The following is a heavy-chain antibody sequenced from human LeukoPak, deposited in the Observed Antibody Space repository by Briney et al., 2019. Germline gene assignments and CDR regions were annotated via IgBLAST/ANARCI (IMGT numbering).Heavy chain of an antibody. J-gene: IGHJ4*02. D-gene: IGHD3-3*01. CDR1: GYTFSNYE. CDR2: MNPNSGNT. CDR3: ARGYDFWSGHSSLFDY. Sequence: ASVKVSCKASGYTFSNYEINCVRQATGQGLEWMGWMNPNSGNTGYAQKFQGRVTITRDTSISTAYMELSSLRSEDTAVYYCARGYDFWSGHSSLFDYWGQGTLVTVSS. V-gene: IGHV1-8*03.